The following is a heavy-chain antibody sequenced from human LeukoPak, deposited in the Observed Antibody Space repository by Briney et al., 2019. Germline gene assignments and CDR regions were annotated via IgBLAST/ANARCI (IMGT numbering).Heavy chain of an antibody. CDR1: GVSITSYK. J-gene: IGHJ4*02. CDR3: AISYDNKIVPYDC. CDR2: ISTSGRT. D-gene: IGHD3-9*01. V-gene: IGHV4-4*09. Sequence: SETLSLTCTVSGVSITSYKWSWLRQSPGKGLEWIGFISTSGRTDYNPSLTSRVSMSVDTSKSQVSLRLSSVTAEDTAVYYCAISYDNKIVPYDCWGQGILVTVSS.